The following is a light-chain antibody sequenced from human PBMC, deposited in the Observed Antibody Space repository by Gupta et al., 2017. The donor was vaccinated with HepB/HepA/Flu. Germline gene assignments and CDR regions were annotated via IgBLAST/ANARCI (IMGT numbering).Light chain of an antibody. J-gene: IGKJ1*01. V-gene: IGKV1-5*03. Sequence: DIQMTQSTSALSASVGDRVTITCRASQSIYGWLAWYQQKTGKAPKRLSQRASTLESGAPARFSGSKSGTEFTLTISSLQPEDFATYYCQQYSTYSRTFGQGTKVEIK. CDR3: QQYSTYSRT. CDR2: RAS. CDR1: QSIYGW.